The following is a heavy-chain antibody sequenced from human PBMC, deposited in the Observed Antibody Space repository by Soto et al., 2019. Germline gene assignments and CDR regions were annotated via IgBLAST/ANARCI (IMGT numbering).Heavy chain of an antibody. CDR1: GGTFSSYA. J-gene: IGHJ3*02. D-gene: IGHD3-22*01. CDR3: ARGSEYYYDSSGYDDAFDI. V-gene: IGHV1-69*06. CDR2: IIPIFGTA. Sequence: QVQLVQSGAEVKKPGSSVKVSCKASGGTFSSYAISWVRQAPGQGLEWMGGIIPIFGTANYAQKFQGRVTITADKSTSTAYRELSSLRSEDTAVYYCARGSEYYYDSSGYDDAFDIWGQGTMVTVSS.